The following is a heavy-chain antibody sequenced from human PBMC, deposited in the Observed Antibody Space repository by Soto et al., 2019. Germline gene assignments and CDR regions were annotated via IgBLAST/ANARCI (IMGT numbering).Heavy chain of an antibody. CDR1: GGSISSYY. Sequence: PSETLSLTCTVSGGSISSYYWSWIRQPPGKGLEWIGYIYYSGSTNYNPSLKSRVTISVDTSKNQFSLELSSVTAADTAVYYCARTDYGDYSSDYWGQGTLVTVSS. D-gene: IGHD4-17*01. CDR3: ARTDYGDYSSDY. J-gene: IGHJ4*02. V-gene: IGHV4-59*08. CDR2: IYYSGST.